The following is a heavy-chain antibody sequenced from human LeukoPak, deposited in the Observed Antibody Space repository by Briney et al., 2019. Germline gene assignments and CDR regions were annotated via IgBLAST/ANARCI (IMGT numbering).Heavy chain of an antibody. CDR3: ARQKRMVRDAFDI. D-gene: IGHD3-10*01. CDR2: INHSGST. V-gene: IGHV4-34*01. CDR1: GGSFSGYY. Sequence: SETLSLTCTVYGGSFSGYYWSWIRQPPGKGLEWIGEINHSGSTNYNPSLKSRVTISVDTSKNQFSLKPSSVTAADTAVYYCARQKRMVRDAFDIWGQGTMVTVSS. J-gene: IGHJ3*02.